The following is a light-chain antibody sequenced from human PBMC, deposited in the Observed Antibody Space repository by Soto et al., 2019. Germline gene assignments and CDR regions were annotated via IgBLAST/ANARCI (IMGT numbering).Light chain of an antibody. CDR2: RNN. CDR3: ATWDDSVRGLI. V-gene: IGLV1-47*01. J-gene: IGLJ2*01. Sequence: QSALTQPPSASGTPGQRVTISCSGSGSNIGNNFVDWYQQLPGAAPKPLIYRNNQRPAGVPDRVSGSKSGTSASLAISGLRSEDEADYYCATWDDSVRGLIFGGGTKLTVL. CDR1: GSNIGNNF.